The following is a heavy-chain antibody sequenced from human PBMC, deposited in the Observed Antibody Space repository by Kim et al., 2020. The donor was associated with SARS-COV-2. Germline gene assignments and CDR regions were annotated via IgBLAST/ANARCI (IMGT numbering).Heavy chain of an antibody. CDR1: GGSISSYY. D-gene: IGHD6-13*01. CDR3: ARVKRYSSSPGGYYYYGMDV. Sequence: SETLSLTCTVSGGSISSYYWSWIRQPPGKGLEWIGYIYYSGSTNYNPSLKSRVTISVDTSKNQFSLKLSSVTAADTAVYYCARVKRYSSSPGGYYYYGMDVWGQGTTVTVSS. CDR2: IYYSGST. V-gene: IGHV4-59*13. J-gene: IGHJ6*02.